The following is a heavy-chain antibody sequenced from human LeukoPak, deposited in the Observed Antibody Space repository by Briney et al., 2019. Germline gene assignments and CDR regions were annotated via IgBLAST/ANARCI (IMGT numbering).Heavy chain of an antibody. V-gene: IGHV1-8*01. Sequence: ASVKVSCKASGYTFTSYDINWVRQATGQGLEWMGWMNPNSGNTGYAQKFQGRVTMTRNTSISTAYLELSSLRSEDTAVYYCARGREDIVVVVAAMDGWFDPWGQGTLVTVSS. CDR1: GYTFTSYD. CDR3: ARGREDIVVVVAAMDGWFDP. J-gene: IGHJ5*02. CDR2: MNPNSGNT. D-gene: IGHD2-15*01.